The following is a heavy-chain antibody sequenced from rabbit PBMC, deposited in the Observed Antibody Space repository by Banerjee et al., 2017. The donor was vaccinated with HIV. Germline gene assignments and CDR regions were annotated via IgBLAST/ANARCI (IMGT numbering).Heavy chain of an antibody. CDR2: INTATGKS. CDR3: ARDTGSSFSSYGMDL. J-gene: IGHJ6*01. V-gene: IGHV1S45*01. Sequence: QEQLEESGGGLVKPEGSLTLTCKASRFSFSDRDVMCWVRQAPGKGLEWIGCINTATGKSVYASWAKGRFTIPKTSSTTVTLQMTSLTAADTATYFCARDTGSSFSSYGMDLWGQGTLVTVS. D-gene: IGHD8-1*01. CDR1: RFSFSDRDV.